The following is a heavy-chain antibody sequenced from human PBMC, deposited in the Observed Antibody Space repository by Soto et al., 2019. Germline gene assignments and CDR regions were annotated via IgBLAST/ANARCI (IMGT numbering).Heavy chain of an antibody. Sequence: PGGSLRLSCAASGFTFISYWMHWVRQAPGRGLVWVSRINSDGSSTSYADSVKGRFTISRDNAKNTLYLQMNSLRAEDTAVYYCARDTDWYYFDYWGQGTLVTVSS. CDR1: GFTFISYW. CDR2: INSDGSST. V-gene: IGHV3-74*01. J-gene: IGHJ4*02. D-gene: IGHD3-9*01. CDR3: ARDTDWYYFDY.